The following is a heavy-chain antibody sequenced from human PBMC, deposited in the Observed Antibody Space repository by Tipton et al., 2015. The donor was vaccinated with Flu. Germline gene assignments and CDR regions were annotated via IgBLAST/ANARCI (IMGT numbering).Heavy chain of an antibody. Sequence: GLVKPSETLSLTCTVSGASIRSSYWNWIRQPAGKGLEWVGRISTSGSSNYNPSLKSRVYMSTDTSKNQFSLKVTSVTAADTAVYYCARIQFSDYGNYYFDYWGQGTLVTVSS. V-gene: IGHV4-4*07. D-gene: IGHD4/OR15-4a*01. CDR1: GASIRSSY. J-gene: IGHJ4*02. CDR2: ISTSGSS. CDR3: ARIQFSDYGNYYFDY.